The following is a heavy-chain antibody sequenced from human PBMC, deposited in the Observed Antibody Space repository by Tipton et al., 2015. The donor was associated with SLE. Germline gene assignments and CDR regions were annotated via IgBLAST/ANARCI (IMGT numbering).Heavy chain of an antibody. CDR3: ARQPAAAGIYYGMDV. J-gene: IGHJ6*02. CDR2: IYYSGST. CDR1: GGSISSGGYY. V-gene: IGHV4-30-4*08. D-gene: IGHD6-13*01. Sequence: TLSLTCTVSGGSISSGGYYWSWIRQHPGKGLEWIGYIYYSGSTNYNPSLKSRVTISVDTSKNQFSLKLSSVTAADTAVYYCARQPAAAGIYYGMDVWGQGTTVTVSS.